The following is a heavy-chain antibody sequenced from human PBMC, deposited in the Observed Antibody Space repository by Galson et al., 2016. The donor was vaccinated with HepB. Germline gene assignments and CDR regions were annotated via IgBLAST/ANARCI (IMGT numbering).Heavy chain of an antibody. CDR2: VNPSSGST. V-gene: IGHV1-2*06. CDR3: ASSGYYSNLNY. Sequence: SVKVSCKASGNTFTGDYLHWVRQAPGQGLEWMGRVNPSSGSTIYAHNFPGRVTMTRDTSSGTAYMELSRLSSDDTAVYYCASSGYYSNLNYWGQGTLVTVSS. CDR1: GNTFTGDY. J-gene: IGHJ4*02. D-gene: IGHD3-22*01.